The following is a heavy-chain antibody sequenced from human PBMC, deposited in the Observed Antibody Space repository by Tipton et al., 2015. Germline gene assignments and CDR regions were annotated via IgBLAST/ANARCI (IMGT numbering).Heavy chain of an antibody. J-gene: IGHJ4*02. CDR1: SDSINKYY. Sequence: TLSLTCTVSSDSINKYYWSWIRQPPGKELQWIGYIQYSGGTNYNPSLESRVSMSVDTSKTQFSLEMGSVTATGTAVYYCARARGRHGGLFDSWGQGTLVTVSS. CDR2: IQYSGGT. CDR3: ARARGRHGGLFDS. V-gene: IGHV4-59*01. D-gene: IGHD4-23*01.